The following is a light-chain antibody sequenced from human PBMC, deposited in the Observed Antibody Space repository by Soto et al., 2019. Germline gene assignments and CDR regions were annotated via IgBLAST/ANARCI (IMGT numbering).Light chain of an antibody. CDR1: QTISSW. CDR2: KAS. J-gene: IGKJ1*01. V-gene: IGKV1-5*03. Sequence: DIQMTQSPSTLSGSVGDRVTITCRASQTISSWLAWYQQKPGKAPKLLIYKASTLKSGVPSRFSGSGSGTEFTLTISSLQPDDFATYYCQHYYCYSDAFSQGTKVELK. CDR3: QHYYCYSDA.